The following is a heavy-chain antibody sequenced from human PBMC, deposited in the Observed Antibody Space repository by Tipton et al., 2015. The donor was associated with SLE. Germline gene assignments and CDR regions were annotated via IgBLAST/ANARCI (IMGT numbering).Heavy chain of an antibody. Sequence: TLSLTCTVSGGSISSYYWSWIRQPPGKGLEWIGYIYYSGSTNYNPSLKSRVTISVDTSKNQFSLKLSSVTAADTAVYYCASGVALDYYGMDVWGQGTTVTVSS. J-gene: IGHJ6*02. CDR3: ASGVALDYYGMDV. CDR1: GGSISSYY. D-gene: IGHD3-3*01. V-gene: IGHV4-59*01. CDR2: IYYSGST.